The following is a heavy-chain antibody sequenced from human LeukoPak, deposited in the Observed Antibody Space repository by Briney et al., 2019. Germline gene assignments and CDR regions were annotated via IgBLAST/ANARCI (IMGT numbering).Heavy chain of an antibody. CDR2: ISSSSSTI. V-gene: IGHV3-48*01. D-gene: IGHD3-22*01. Sequence: GGSLRLSCAASGFNFSRYSMNWVRQAPGKGLEWVSYISSSSSTIYYADSVKGRFTISRGNAKNSLFLQMNSLRAEDTAVYYCARGEVGSGYSKGNWFDPWGQGTLVTVSS. CDR1: GFNFSRYS. J-gene: IGHJ5*02. CDR3: ARGEVGSGYSKGNWFDP.